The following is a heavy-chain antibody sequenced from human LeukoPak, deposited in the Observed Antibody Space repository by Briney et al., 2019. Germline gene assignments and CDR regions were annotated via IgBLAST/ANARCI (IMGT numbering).Heavy chain of an antibody. CDR2: IKQDESQK. CDR3: ARDEYYYGMDV. CDR1: GFTLSSYS. Sequence: GGSLRLSCVASGFTLSSYSTNWVRQAPGKGLEWVANIKQDESQKYYADSVKGRFTISRDNAKNSLYLQMNSLRAEDTAVYYCARDEYYYGMDVWGQGTTVTVSS. V-gene: IGHV3-7*01. J-gene: IGHJ6*02.